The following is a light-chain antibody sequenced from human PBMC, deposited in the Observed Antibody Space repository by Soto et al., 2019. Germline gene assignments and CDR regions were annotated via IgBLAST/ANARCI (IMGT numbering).Light chain of an antibody. J-gene: IGKJ5*01. CDR3: QQYGSSPPSST. CDR1: QRVSSGY. CDR2: GAS. Sequence: EVVLTQSPGTLSLSPGERATLSCSASQRVSSGYLAWYQQKPGQAPRLLIYGASSRATGIPDRFSGRGSGTDFTLTISRLEPEDFAVYYCQQYGSSPPSSTFGQGTRLEIK. V-gene: IGKV3-20*01.